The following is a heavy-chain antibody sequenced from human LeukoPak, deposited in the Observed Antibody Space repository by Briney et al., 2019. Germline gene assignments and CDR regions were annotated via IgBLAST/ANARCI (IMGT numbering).Heavy chain of an antibody. CDR2: IYYSGST. D-gene: IGHD1-1*01. CDR3: ARALEPPFGIDY. J-gene: IGHJ4*02. V-gene: IGHV4-39*01. Sequence: SETLSLTCTVSGGSISSSSYYWGWIRQPPGKGLEWIGSIYYSGSTYYNPSLKSRVTISVDTSKNQFSLKLSSVTAADTAVYYCARALEPPFGIDYWGQGTLVTVSS. CDR1: GGSISSSSYY.